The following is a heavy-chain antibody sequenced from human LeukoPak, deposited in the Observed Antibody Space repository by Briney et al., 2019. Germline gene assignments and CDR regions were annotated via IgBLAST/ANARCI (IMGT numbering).Heavy chain of an antibody. J-gene: IGHJ4*02. D-gene: IGHD5-18*01. V-gene: IGHV3-30*04. CDR1: GFTFSSYA. CDR3: ASSGYSYGYFDY. CDR2: ISYDGSNK. Sequence: GGSLRLSCAASGFTFSSYAMHWVRQAPGKGLEWVAVISYDGSNKYYADSVKGRFTISRDNSKNTLYLQMNSLRAEDTAVYYCASSGYSYGYFDYWGQGTLVTVSS.